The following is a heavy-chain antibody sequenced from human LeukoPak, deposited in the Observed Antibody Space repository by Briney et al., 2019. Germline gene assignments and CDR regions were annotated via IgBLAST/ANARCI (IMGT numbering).Heavy chain of an antibody. J-gene: IGHJ4*02. D-gene: IGHD3-22*01. V-gene: IGHV3-7*01. Sequence: GGSLRLSCVASGFTLSSYWMSWVRQAPGKGLEWVANIREDGNEKYYVDSVKGRFTISRDNAKNSLWLQMNSLRAEDTAVYYCAASSGWRFDYWGQGTLVAVSS. CDR1: GFTLSSYW. CDR3: AASSGWRFDY. CDR2: IREDGNEK.